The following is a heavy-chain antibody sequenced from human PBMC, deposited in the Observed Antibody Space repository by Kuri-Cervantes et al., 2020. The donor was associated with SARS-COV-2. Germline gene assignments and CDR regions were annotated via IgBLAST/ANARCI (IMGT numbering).Heavy chain of an antibody. CDR2: IYSGGST. CDR1: GFTASSNY. J-gene: IGHJ4*02. Sequence: GGSLRLSCAASGFTASSNYMSWVRQAPGKGLEWVSVIYSGGSTYYADSVKGRFTLSRDNAKNMLFLQMNSLRAEDTAVYYCVRDGDHWNFDYWGQGTLVTVSS. V-gene: IGHV3-66*01. D-gene: IGHD1-1*01. CDR3: VRDGDHWNFDY.